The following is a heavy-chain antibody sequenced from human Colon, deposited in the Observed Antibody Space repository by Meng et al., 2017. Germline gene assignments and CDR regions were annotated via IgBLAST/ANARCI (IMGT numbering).Heavy chain of an antibody. V-gene: IGHV3-74*01. CDR1: GFTLSAHW. CDR2: ISVDGTAT. Sequence: QVVETGGGLVQTGGSLRLSCAASGFTLSAHWMHWVRQAPGKGLVGIARISVDGTATTYADSVKGRFTISRDNAKNTLYLQMNSMRAEDTAVYYCARSGYHNGYDYWGQGTLVTVSS. D-gene: IGHD6-25*01. J-gene: IGHJ4*02. CDR3: ARSGYHNGYDY.